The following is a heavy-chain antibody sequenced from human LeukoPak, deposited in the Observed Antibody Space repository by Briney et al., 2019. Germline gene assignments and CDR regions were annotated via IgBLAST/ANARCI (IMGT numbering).Heavy chain of an antibody. V-gene: IGHV3-30*02. Sequence: PGGSLRLSCAASGFTFSSYGMHWVRQAPGKGLEWVAFIRYDGSNKYYADSVKGRFTISRDNAKNSLYLQMNSLRAEDTALYYCARGLRYYYYYYMDVWGKGTTVTVSS. CDR1: GFTFSSYG. CDR2: IRYDGSNK. CDR3: ARGLRYYYYYYMDV. D-gene: IGHD3-9*01. J-gene: IGHJ6*03.